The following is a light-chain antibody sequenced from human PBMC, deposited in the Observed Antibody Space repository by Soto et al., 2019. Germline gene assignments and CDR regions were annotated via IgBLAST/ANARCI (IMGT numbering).Light chain of an antibody. Sequence: EIVLTQSPGTLSLSPGERATLSCRASQSVTSNYLAWYQQKPGQSPRLLINGASSMATGIPDRFSGSGSGTDFTLTISRLEPEDFAVYYCQQYGSSPWTFGQGAKVEIK. V-gene: IGKV3-20*01. CDR3: QQYGSSPWT. J-gene: IGKJ1*01. CDR2: GAS. CDR1: QSVTSNY.